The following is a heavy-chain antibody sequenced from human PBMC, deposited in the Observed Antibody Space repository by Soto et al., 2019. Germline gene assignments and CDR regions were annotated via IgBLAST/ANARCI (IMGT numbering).Heavy chain of an antibody. CDR3: ANEASGSYKGSFDY. V-gene: IGHV3-23*01. CDR1: GFTFSSYA. J-gene: IGHJ4*02. Sequence: GWSLRLSCAASGFTFSSYAMSWVRQAPGKGLERVSVISGSGGSTYYANSVKGRITISRDNSNNTLYLQMNSLRAEDTAVYYCANEASGSYKGSFDYWGQGTLVTVSS. D-gene: IGHD1-26*01. CDR2: ISGSGGST.